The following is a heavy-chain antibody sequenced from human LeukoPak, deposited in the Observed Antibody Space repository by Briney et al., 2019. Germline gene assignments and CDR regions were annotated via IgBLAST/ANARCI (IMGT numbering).Heavy chain of an antibody. CDR2: ISGSGGST. D-gene: IGHD6-19*01. CDR1: GFTFSSYA. CDR3: ASVFGIAVAGTAR. J-gene: IGHJ4*02. V-gene: IGHV3-23*01. Sequence: GGSLRLSCAASGFTFSSYAMSWVRQAPGKGLEWVSAISGSGGSTYYADSVKGRFTISRDNSKNTLYLQMNSLGAEDTAVYYCASVFGIAVAGTARWGLGTLVTVSS.